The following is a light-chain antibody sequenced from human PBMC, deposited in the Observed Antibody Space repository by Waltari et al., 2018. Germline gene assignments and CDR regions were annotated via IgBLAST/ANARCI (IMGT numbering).Light chain of an antibody. CDR1: SSDVGNYNL. J-gene: IGLJ3*02. Sequence: QSALTQPASVSGSPGQSITISCTGTSSDVGNYNLVSWYQQHPGKAPKLMIYEVATRPSRVSNRFSGSKSGNTASLTISGLQAEDEADYYCCSYAASSTWVFGGGTKLTVL. CDR3: CSYAASSTWV. CDR2: EVA. V-gene: IGLV2-23*02.